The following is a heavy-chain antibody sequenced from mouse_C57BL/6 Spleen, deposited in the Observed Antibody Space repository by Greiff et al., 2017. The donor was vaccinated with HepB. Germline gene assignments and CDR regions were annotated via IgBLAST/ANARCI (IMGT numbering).Heavy chain of an antibody. D-gene: IGHD4-1*01. CDR1: GYSITSGYY. V-gene: IGHV3-6*01. CDR3: ASLGLYWYFDV. J-gene: IGHJ1*03. CDR2: ISYDGSN. Sequence: EVQLVESGPGLVKPSQSLSLTCSVTGYSITSGYYWNWIRQFPGNKLEWMGYISYDGSNNYNPSLKNRISITRDTSKNQFFLKLNSVTTEDTATYYCASLGLYWYFDVWGTGTTVTVSS.